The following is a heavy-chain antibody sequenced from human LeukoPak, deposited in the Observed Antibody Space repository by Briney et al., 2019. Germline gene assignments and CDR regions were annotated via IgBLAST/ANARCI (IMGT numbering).Heavy chain of an antibody. CDR3: AREGGLERGGNAFDI. V-gene: IGHV1-46*01. CDR2: INPSGGST. Sequence: ASVKVSCKASGYTFTSYYMHWVRQAPGQGLEWMGIINPSGGSTSYAQKFQGRVTMTRDMSTSTVYMELSSLRSEDTAVYYCAREGGLERGGNAFDIWGQGTMVTVSS. D-gene: IGHD1-1*01. CDR1: GYTFTSYY. J-gene: IGHJ3*02.